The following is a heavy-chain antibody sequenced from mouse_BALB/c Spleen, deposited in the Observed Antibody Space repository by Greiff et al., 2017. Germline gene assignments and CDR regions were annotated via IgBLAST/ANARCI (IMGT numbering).Heavy chain of an antibody. Sequence: VKLMESGAELAKPGASVKMSCKASGYTFTSYWMHWVKQRPGQGLEWIGYINPSTGYTEYNQKFKDKATLTADKSSSTAYMQLSSLTSEDSAVYYCAREETYYRSHYAMDYWGQGTSVTVSS. J-gene: IGHJ4*01. D-gene: IGHD2-14*01. V-gene: IGHV1-7*01. CDR3: AREETYYRSHYAMDY. CDR2: INPSTGYT. CDR1: GYTFTSYW.